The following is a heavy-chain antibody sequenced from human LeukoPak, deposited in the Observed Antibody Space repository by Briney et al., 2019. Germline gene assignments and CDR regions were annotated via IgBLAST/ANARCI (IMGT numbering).Heavy chain of an antibody. J-gene: IGHJ4*02. Sequence: SETLSLTCTVSGVPLSRYYWSWIRQPAGKGLEWVGRILASGNTNYNPSFESRLAMSVDTSRNQFSLNLTSVTAADTAIYCCVQGGPLRSDYWGQGTLVTVSS. D-gene: IGHD3-10*02. CDR3: VQGGPLRSDY. V-gene: IGHV4-4*07. CDR1: GVPLSRYY. CDR2: ILASGNT.